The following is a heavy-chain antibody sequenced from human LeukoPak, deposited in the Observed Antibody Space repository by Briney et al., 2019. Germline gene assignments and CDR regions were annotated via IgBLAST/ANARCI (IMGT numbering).Heavy chain of an antibody. Sequence: GASVKVSCKASGYTFTGYYMHWVRQAPGQGLEWMGWINPNSGGTNYAQKFQGRVTMTGDTSISTAYMELSRLRSDDTAVYYCARGGPTIFGVVIMPYYYYGMDVWGQGTTVTVSS. CDR3: ARGGPTIFGVVIMPYYYYGMDV. CDR1: GYTFTGYY. J-gene: IGHJ6*02. CDR2: INPNSGGT. V-gene: IGHV1-2*02. D-gene: IGHD3-3*01.